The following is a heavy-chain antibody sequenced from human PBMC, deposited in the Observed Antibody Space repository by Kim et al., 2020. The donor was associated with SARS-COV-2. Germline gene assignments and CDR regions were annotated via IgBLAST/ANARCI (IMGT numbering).Heavy chain of an antibody. V-gene: IGHV3-23*01. Sequence: GGSLRLSCAASGFTFSSYAMSWVRQAPGKGLEWVSAISGSGGSTYYADSVKGRFTISRDNSKNTLYLQMNSLRAEDTAVYYCAKGLTYYDFWSGQYGIDYWGQGTLVTVSS. CDR3: AKGLTYYDFWSGQYGIDY. CDR1: GFTFSSYA. D-gene: IGHD3-3*01. J-gene: IGHJ4*02. CDR2: ISGSGGST.